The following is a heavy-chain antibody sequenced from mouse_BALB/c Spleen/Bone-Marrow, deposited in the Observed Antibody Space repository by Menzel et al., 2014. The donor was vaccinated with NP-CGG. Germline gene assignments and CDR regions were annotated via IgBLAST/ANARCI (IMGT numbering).Heavy chain of an antibody. CDR3: AGDGAY. Sequence: EVQLQQSGAELVKPGASVKLSCTASGFNIKDTYMHWVKRSPEQGLEWIGRIDPANGNTKYDPKFQGKATITADTSSNTAYLQLSSLTSEDTAVYYCAGDGAYWGQGTLVTVSA. J-gene: IGHJ3*01. CDR1: GFNIKDTY. D-gene: IGHD3-3*01. CDR2: IDPANGNT. V-gene: IGHV14-3*02.